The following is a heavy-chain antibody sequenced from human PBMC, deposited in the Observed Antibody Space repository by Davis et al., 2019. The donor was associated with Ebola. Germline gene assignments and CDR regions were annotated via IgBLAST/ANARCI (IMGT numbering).Heavy chain of an antibody. V-gene: IGHV3-33*01. CDR2: IWYDGSNK. D-gene: IGHD2-15*01. CDR1: GFTFSSYG. J-gene: IGHJ4*02. CDR3: VRGGWDNVMVVATIPLFDY. Sequence: GESLKISCAASGFTFSSYGMHWVRQAPGKGLEWVAVIWYDGSNKYYADSVKGRFTISREDSKNTLYLQMSSLRADDTAVYYCVRGGWDNVMVVATIPLFDYWGPGTQVTVSS.